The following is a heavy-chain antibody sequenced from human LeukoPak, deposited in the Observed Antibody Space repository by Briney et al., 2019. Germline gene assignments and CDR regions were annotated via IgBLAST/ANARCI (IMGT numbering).Heavy chain of an antibody. CDR1: GGSISSSSYY. CDR2: IYYSGST. D-gene: IGHD6-6*01. CDR3: ARLSSSSSTALDY. V-gene: IGHV4-39*01. J-gene: IGHJ4*02. Sequence: PSETLSLTCTVSGGSISSSSYYWGWIRQPPGKGLEWIGSIYYSGSTYYNPSLKSRVTISVGTSKNQFSLKLSSVTAADTAVYYCARLSSSSSTALDYWGQGTLSPSPQ.